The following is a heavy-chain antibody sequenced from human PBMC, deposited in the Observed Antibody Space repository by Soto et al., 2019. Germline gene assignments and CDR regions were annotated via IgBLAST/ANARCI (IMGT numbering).Heavy chain of an antibody. CDR1: GGSISSYY. CDR2: IYYSGST. CDR3: ARDLGYYDYIWGSYRPHAFDI. V-gene: IGHV4-59*01. Sequence: PSETLSLTCTVSGGSISSYYWSWIRQPPGKGLEWIGYIYYSGSTNYNPSLKSRVTISVDTSKNQFSLKLSSVTAADTAVYYCARDLGYYDYIWGSYRPHAFDIWGQGTMVTVSS. D-gene: IGHD3-16*02. J-gene: IGHJ3*02.